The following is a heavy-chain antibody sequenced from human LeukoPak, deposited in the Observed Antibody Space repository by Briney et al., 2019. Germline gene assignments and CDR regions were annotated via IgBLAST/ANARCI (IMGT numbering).Heavy chain of an antibody. J-gene: IGHJ4*02. V-gene: IGHV4-59*01. CDR3: ARDRGTYYYDSSGYFDY. CDR2: IYYSGST. D-gene: IGHD3-22*01. Sequence: SETLALTCTVSGGSISSYYWSWMRQPPGKGLEWIGYIYYSGSTNYNPSLKSRVTISVDTSKNQFSLKLSSVTAADTAVYYCARDRGTYYYDSSGYFDYWGQGTLVTVSS. CDR1: GGSISSYY.